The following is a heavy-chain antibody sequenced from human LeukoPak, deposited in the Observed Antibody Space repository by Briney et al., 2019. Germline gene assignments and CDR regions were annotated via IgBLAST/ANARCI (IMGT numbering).Heavy chain of an antibody. Sequence: SETLSLTCAVYGGSSSEYYWSWIRQPPGKGLEWSGEINHSGSTNYNPSLKSRVTISVDTSKNQFSLKLTSVTAADTAVYYCARVPEGGWLVIVDYWGQGTLVTVSS. CDR3: ARVPEGGWLVIVDY. CDR2: INHSGST. CDR1: GGSSSEYY. V-gene: IGHV4-34*01. J-gene: IGHJ4*02. D-gene: IGHD3-9*01.